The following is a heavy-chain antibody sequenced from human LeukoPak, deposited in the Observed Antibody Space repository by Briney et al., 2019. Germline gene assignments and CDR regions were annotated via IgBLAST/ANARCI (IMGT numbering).Heavy chain of an antibody. D-gene: IGHD6-19*01. V-gene: IGHV1-3*01. CDR1: GYTFTSYA. Sequence: GASVKVSCKASGYTFTSYAMHWVRQAPGQRLEWMGWINAGNGNTKYSQKFQGRVTITRDTSASTAYMELSSLRSEDTAVYYCASPISSGWYGERNDAFDIWGQGTMVTVSS. CDR3: ASPISSGWYGERNDAFDI. J-gene: IGHJ3*02. CDR2: INAGNGNT.